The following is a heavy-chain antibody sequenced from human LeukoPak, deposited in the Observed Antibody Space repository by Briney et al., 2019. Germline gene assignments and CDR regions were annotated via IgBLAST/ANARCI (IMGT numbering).Heavy chain of an antibody. CDR3: ARESRSGYCSSTSCYSASWFDP. CDR2: INPNSGGT. CDR1: GYTFTGYY. V-gene: IGHV1-2*02. Sequence: ASVKVSCKASGYTFTGYYMHWVRQAPGQGLEWMGWINPNSGGTNYAQKFQGRVTMTRDTSISTAYMELRRLRSDDTAVYYCARESRSGYCSSTSCYSASWFDPWGQGTLVTVSS. J-gene: IGHJ5*02. D-gene: IGHD2-2*01.